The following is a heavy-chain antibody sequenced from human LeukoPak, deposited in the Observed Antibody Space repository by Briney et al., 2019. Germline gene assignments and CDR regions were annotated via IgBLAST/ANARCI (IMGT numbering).Heavy chain of an antibody. CDR2: INPNSGGT. CDR3: ASDYDSSGYPTPNWFDP. CDR1: GYTFTGYY. D-gene: IGHD3-22*01. Sequence: ASVKVSCKASGYTFTGYYMHWVRQAPGQGLEWMGWINPNSGGTNYAQKFQGRVTMTRDTSISTAYMELSRPRSDDTAVYYCASDYDSSGYPTPNWFDPWGQGTLVTVSS. V-gene: IGHV1-2*02. J-gene: IGHJ5*02.